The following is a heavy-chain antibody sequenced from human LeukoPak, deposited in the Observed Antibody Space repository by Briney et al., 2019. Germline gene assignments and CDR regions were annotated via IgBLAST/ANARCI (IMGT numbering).Heavy chain of an antibody. D-gene: IGHD1-1*01. V-gene: IGHV3-30*18. J-gene: IGHJ4*02. CDR1: GFTFSSYG. Sequence: GRSLRLSCAASGFTFSSYGMHWVRQAPGKGLEWVAVISYDGSNKYYADSVKGRFTISRDNSKNTLYLQMNSLRAEDTAVYYCAKVSPTGRAFDCWGQGTLVTVSS. CDR2: ISYDGSNK. CDR3: AKVSPTGRAFDC.